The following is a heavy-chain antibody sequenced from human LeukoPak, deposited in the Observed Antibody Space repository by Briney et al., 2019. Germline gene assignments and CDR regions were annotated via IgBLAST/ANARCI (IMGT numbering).Heavy chain of an antibody. CDR3: AKNPEYYYGSGSLNYFDY. V-gene: IGHV3-7*03. CDR1: GFTFTNSW. J-gene: IGHJ4*02. Sequence: GGSLRLSCVASGFTFTNSWMSWVRQAPGKGLEWVANINQDGSEKYYVDSVKGRFTISRDNAQNSLYLQMNSLRAEDTAVYYCAKNPEYYYGSGSLNYFDYWGQGTLVTVSS. D-gene: IGHD3-10*01. CDR2: INQDGSEK.